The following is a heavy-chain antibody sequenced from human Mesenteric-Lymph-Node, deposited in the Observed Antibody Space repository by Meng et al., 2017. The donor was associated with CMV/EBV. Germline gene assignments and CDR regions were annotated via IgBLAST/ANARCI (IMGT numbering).Heavy chain of an antibody. Sequence: SVKVSCKASGGTFSSYAISWVRQAPGQGLEWMGGIIPILGIANYAQKFQGRVTITADKSTSTAYMELSSLRSEDTAVYYCARAHCSSTSCPQSPDYWGQGTLVTVSS. J-gene: IGHJ4*02. CDR2: IIPILGIA. CDR1: GGTFSSYA. CDR3: ARAHCSSTSCPQSPDY. V-gene: IGHV1-69*10. D-gene: IGHD2-2*01.